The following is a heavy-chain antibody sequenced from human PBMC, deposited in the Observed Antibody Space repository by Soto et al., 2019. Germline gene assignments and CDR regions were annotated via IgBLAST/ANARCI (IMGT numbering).Heavy chain of an antibody. CDR1: GYTFTSYY. Sequence: GASVKVSCKASGYTFTSYYMHWVRQAPGQGLEWMGIINPSGGSTSYAQKFQGRVTMTRDTSTSTVYMELSSLRSEDTAVYYCARGTYYYDSSGYCNFDYWGQGTLVTVSS. CDR3: ARGTYYYDSSGYCNFDY. D-gene: IGHD3-22*01. J-gene: IGHJ4*02. CDR2: INPSGGST. V-gene: IGHV1-46*01.